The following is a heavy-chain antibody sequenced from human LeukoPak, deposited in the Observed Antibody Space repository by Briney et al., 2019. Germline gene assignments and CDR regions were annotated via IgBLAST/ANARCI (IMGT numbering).Heavy chain of an antibody. Sequence: ASVKVSCTASDFSFTSYGMSWVRQAPGQGLEWMGWISAYNGSTKYAQKLQGRVTITRDTSASTAYMELSSLRSEDTAVYYCARDQRVGFGELPTDYWGQGTLVTVSS. CDR3: ARDQRVGFGELPTDY. CDR1: DFSFTSYG. J-gene: IGHJ4*02. CDR2: ISAYNGST. D-gene: IGHD3-10*01. V-gene: IGHV1-18*01.